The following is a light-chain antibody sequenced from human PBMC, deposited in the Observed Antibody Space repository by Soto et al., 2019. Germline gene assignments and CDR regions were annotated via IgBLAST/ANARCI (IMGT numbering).Light chain of an antibody. CDR1: QSVSRY. V-gene: IGKV3-11*01. Sequence: EIVLTQSPATLSLSPGEGATLSCRASQSVSRYLVWFQQKPGQAPRLLIYDASNRATGIPARFSGSGSGTDFTLTISSLEPEDFAIYYCQQRSNWPLTFGQGTRLEIK. CDR3: QQRSNWPLT. CDR2: DAS. J-gene: IGKJ5*01.